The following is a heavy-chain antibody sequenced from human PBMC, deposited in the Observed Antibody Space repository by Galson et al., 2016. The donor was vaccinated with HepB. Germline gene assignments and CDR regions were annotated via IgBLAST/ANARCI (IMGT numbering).Heavy chain of an antibody. J-gene: IGHJ5*02. Sequence: SVKVSCKASGGTFSSYAFSWVRQAPGQGLEWMGGIIPMINTPTYAQTFQGRVTFTAAESTTTAYMELSSLSSEDTAIYYCATDSYTSSWYDGGSLDTWGQGTLVIVSS. V-gene: IGHV1-69*13. CDR2: IIPMINTP. CDR3: ATDSYTSSWYDGGSLDT. CDR1: GGTFSSYA. D-gene: IGHD3-16*01.